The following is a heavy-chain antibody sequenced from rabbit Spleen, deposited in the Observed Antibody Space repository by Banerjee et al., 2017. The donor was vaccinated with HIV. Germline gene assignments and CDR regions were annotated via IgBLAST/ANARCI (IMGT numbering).Heavy chain of an antibody. CDR3: ARWLLVDDYFDL. D-gene: IGHD4-1*01. CDR1: GFSFSSNYY. V-gene: IGHV1S40*01. CDR2: IDSGSGSA. Sequence: QSLEESGGDLVKPGASLTLTCTASGFSFSSNYYMCWVRQAPGKGLKWIACIDSGSGSAFYASWAKGRFTISKASTTVTLQVTSLTAADTATYFCARWLLVDDYFDLWGQGTLVTVS. J-gene: IGHJ4*01.